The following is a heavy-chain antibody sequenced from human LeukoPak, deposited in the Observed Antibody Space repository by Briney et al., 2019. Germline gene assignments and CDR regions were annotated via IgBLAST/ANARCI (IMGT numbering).Heavy chain of an antibody. D-gene: IGHD3-9*01. CDR3: ARDLKFSPYYSDY. Sequence: ASVKVSCKASGCTFTSYGISWVRQAPGQGLEWMGWISGYNGNTNYAQKVQGRVTMTTDTSTSTAYMELRSLRSDDTAIYYCARDLKFSPYYSDYWGQGTLVTVSS. J-gene: IGHJ4*02. V-gene: IGHV1-18*04. CDR2: ISGYNGNT. CDR1: GCTFTSYG.